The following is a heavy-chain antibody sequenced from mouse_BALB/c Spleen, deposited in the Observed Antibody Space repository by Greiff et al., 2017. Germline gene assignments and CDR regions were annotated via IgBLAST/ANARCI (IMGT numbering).Heavy chain of an antibody. J-gene: IGHJ3*01. CDR3: TRGEDWFAY. CDR2: IRLKSNNYAT. CDR1: GFTFSNYW. V-gene: IGHV6-6*02. Sequence: EVQLVESGGGLVQPGGSMKLSCVASGFTFSNYWMNWVRQSPEKGLEWVAEIRLKSNNYATHYAESVKGRFTISRDASKSSVYLQMNNLRAEDTGIYYFTRGEDWFAYWGQGTLVTVSA.